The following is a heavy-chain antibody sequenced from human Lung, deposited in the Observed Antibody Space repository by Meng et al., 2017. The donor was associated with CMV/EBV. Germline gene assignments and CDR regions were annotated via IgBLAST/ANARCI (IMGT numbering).Heavy chain of an antibody. Sequence: GFSLNTHNVGVGWIRQPPRNALEWLALIYWDDDKRYNSSLKSRLTITKDTSKNQVVLTLANLDPLDTATYYCARRPTVAEGVYYFDYWGQGTLVTVSS. CDR1: GFSLNTHNVG. CDR2: IYWDDDK. D-gene: IGHD4-11*01. J-gene: IGHJ4*02. V-gene: IGHV2-5*02. CDR3: ARRPTVAEGVYYFDY.